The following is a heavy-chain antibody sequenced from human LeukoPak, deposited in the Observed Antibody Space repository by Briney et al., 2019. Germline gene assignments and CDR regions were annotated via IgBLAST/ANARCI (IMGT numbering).Heavy chain of an antibody. CDR1: GDSISSSSYY. D-gene: IGHD4-23*01. V-gene: IGHV4-39*07. CDR3: ARDFNSPLTHFDY. J-gene: IGHJ4*02. CDR2: IYYSGST. Sequence: SETLSLTCTVSGDSISSSSYYWGWVRQPPGKGLEWIGSIYYSGSTYYNPSLKSRVTISVDTSKNQFSLKLSSVTAADTAVYYCARDFNSPLTHFDYWGQGTLVTVSS.